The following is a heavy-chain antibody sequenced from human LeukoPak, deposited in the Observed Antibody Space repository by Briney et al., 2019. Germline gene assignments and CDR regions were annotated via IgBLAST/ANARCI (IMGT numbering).Heavy chain of an antibody. Sequence: PGGSLGLSCAASGFTFSSYGMHWVRQAPGKGLEWVAVISYDGSNKYYADSVKGRFTISRDNSENTLYLQMNSLRAEDTAVYYCAKARHPYGSGSYFDYWGQGTLVTVSS. CDR1: GFTFSSYG. V-gene: IGHV3-30*18. CDR2: ISYDGSNK. J-gene: IGHJ4*02. CDR3: AKARHPYGSGSYFDY. D-gene: IGHD3-10*01.